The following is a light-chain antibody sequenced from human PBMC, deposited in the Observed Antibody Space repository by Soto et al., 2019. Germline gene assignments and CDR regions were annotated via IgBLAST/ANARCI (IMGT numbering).Light chain of an antibody. J-gene: IGKJ3*01. CDR2: GAS. Sequence: EIVLTQSPGTLSLSPGERATLSCRASQSFSSRYLAWYQQKPGQAPRLLIYGASSRATGIPDRFSGSGSGPDFTLTISRLEPEDFAVYFCQQYGASPFTFGPGTKVDIK. V-gene: IGKV3-20*01. CDR3: QQYGASPFT. CDR1: QSFSSRY.